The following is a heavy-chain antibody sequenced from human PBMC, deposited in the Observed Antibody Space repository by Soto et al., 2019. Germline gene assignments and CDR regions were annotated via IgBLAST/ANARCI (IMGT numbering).Heavy chain of an antibody. CDR2: IIPIFGTA. Sequence: ASVKVSCKASGGTFSSYAISWVRQAPGQGLEWMGGIIPIFGTANYAQKFQGRVTITADESTSTAYMELSSLRSEDTAVYYCASSGPYSGYAMGFDYWGQGTLVTVSS. CDR1: GGTFSSYA. J-gene: IGHJ4*02. D-gene: IGHD5-12*01. V-gene: IGHV1-69*13. CDR3: ASSGPYSGYAMGFDY.